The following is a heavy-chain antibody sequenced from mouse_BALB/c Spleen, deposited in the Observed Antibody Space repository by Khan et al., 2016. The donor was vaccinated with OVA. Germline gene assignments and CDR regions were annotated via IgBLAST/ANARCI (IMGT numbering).Heavy chain of an antibody. J-gene: IGHJ3*01. D-gene: IGHD1-2*01. Sequence: QVQLKQSGAELARPGASVKLSCKASGYTFSDYYINWVKQRTGQGLEWIGEISPRSGDTYYNEKFKGKATLTADKSSSTAYMQLSSLTSEASGVYFCARRNYFGDTFAYWGQGTLVTVSA. CDR3: ARRNYFGDTFAY. CDR1: GYTFSDYY. CDR2: ISPRSGDT. V-gene: IGHV1-77*01.